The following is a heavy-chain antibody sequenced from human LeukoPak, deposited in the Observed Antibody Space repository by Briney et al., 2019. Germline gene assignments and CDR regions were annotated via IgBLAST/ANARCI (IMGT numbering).Heavy chain of an antibody. V-gene: IGHV3-23*01. CDR2: ISGSGNRT. CDR3: AKNLYCGGGSCYPSALGMDV. Sequence: GGSLRLSCAASGFTFSSYAMSWVRQAPGKGLEWVSSISGSGNRTYYADSVKGRFTISRDNSKNTLFLQMNSLRAEDTAVYYCAKNLYCGGGSCYPSALGMDVWGQGTTVTISS. J-gene: IGHJ6*02. D-gene: IGHD2-15*01. CDR1: GFTFSSYA.